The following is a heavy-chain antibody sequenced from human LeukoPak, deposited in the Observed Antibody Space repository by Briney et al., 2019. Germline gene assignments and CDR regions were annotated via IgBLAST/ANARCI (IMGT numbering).Heavy chain of an antibody. V-gene: IGHV3-7*04. Sequence: QAGGSLRLSCAASGLTFSTYWMTWVRQAPGKGLEWVASIRQDGTEKYYVDSVKGRFTISRDNAKNSLYLQVNSLRDEDTAVYYCARDNLRGIKYGTHFDYWGQGTLVTVSS. CDR3: ARDNLRGIKYGTHFDY. J-gene: IGHJ4*02. CDR1: GLTFSTYW. D-gene: IGHD1-26*01. CDR2: IRQDGTEK.